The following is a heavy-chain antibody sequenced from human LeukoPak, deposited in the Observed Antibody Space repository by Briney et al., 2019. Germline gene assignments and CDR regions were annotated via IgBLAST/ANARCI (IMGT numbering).Heavy chain of an antibody. CDR3: ARATGGYSGSYYFDY. CDR2: ISAYNGNT. J-gene: IGHJ4*02. D-gene: IGHD5-18*01. V-gene: IGHV1-18*01. CDR1: GGTFSSYA. Sequence: ASVKVSCKASGGTFSSYAISWVRQAPGQGLEWMGWISAYNGNTNYAQKLQGRVTMTTDTSTSTAYIELRSLRSDDTAVYYCARATGGYSGSYYFDYWGQGTLVTVSS.